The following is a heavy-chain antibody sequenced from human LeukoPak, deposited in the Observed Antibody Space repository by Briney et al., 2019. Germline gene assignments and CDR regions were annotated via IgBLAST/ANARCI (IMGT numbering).Heavy chain of an antibody. Sequence: ASVKVSCKASGYTFTSYGFNWVRQAPGQGLEWLGRISGYNGNTEYAQKVQGRVTMTTDTSTNTAYIELRSLGSDDTAVYYCARDLLTGNTGDYWGQGTLVTVSA. CDR3: ARDLLTGNTGDY. CDR2: ISGYNGNT. D-gene: IGHD1-7*01. V-gene: IGHV1-18*01. J-gene: IGHJ4*02. CDR1: GYTFTSYG.